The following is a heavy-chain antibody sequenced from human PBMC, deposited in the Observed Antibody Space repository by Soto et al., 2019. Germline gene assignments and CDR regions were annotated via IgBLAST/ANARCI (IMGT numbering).Heavy chain of an antibody. CDR1: GGSINNYY. J-gene: IGHJ4*02. D-gene: IGHD1-26*01. CDR2: IYTSGST. V-gene: IGHV4-4*07. CDR3: ARVYSGSYYEFDY. Sequence: SETLSLTCTVSGGSINNYYWSWIGQPAGKGLEWIGRIYTSGSTNYNPSLKSRVTMSVDTSKNQFSLKLSSVTAADTAVYYCARVYSGSYYEFDYWGQGTLVTVSS.